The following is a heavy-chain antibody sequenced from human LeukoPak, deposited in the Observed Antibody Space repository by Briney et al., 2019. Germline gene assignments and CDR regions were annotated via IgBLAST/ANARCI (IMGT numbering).Heavy chain of an antibody. CDR2: TYYRSKWYN. D-gene: IGHD6-19*01. J-gene: IGHJ4*02. CDR3: ARDLTDMAVAGTESKIFDY. V-gene: IGHV6-1*01. CDR1: GDSVSSNSAA. Sequence: SQTLSLTCAISGDSVSSNSAAWNWIRQSPSRGLEWLGRTYYRSKWYNDYAVSVKSRITINPDTSKNQFSLQLNSVTPEDTAVYYCARDLTDMAVAGTESKIFDYWGQGTLVTVSS.